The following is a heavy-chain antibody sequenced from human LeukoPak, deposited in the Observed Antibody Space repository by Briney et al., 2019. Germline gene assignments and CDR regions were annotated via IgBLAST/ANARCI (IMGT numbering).Heavy chain of an antibody. V-gene: IGHV7-4-1*02. CDR1: GYTFTSYA. D-gene: IGHD3-9*01. J-gene: IGHJ4*02. CDR2: INTNTGNP. Sequence: EASVKVSCKASGYTFTSYAMNWVRQAPGQGLEWMGWINTNTGNPTYAQGFTGRFVFSLDTSVSTAYLQISSLKTEDTAVYYCARYSWLSALGLFDSWGQGTLVTVSS. CDR3: ARYSWLSALGLFDS.